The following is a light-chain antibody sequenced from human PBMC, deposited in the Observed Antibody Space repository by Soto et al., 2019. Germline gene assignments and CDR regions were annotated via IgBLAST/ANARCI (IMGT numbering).Light chain of an antibody. CDR3: QQNGSLPIT. V-gene: IGKV3-20*01. J-gene: IGKJ5*01. CDR1: QSLGGDD. Sequence: EIVLAQSPGTLSLSPGERATLSCRASQSLGGDDLAWFQQKPGQSPRLLIYSSSNRATGIPDRFSGSVSGTDFTVTISRVEAEDFVVYYCQQNGSLPITLGQGTRLEI. CDR2: SSS.